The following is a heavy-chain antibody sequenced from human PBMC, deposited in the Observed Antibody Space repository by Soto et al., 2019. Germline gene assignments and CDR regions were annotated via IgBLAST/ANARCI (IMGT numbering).Heavy chain of an antibody. CDR2: IYHSGST. CDR1: GGSISSGGYS. V-gene: IGHV4-30-2*01. Sequence: SETLSLTCAVSGGSISSGGYSWSWIRQPPGKGLEWIGYIYHSGSTYYNPSLKSRVTISVDRSKNQFSLKLSSVTAADTAVYYCARAIRRGGGFDYWGQGTLVTVSS. J-gene: IGHJ4*02. D-gene: IGHD3-10*01. CDR3: ARAIRRGGGFDY.